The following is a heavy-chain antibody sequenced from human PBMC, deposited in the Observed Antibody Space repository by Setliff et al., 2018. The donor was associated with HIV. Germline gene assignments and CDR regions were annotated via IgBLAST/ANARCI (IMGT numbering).Heavy chain of an antibody. Sequence: PSETLSLTCAVYGGSFSGYYWSWIRQSPGKGLEWIGEINHSGSTKYNPSLKSRVTISGDTSKNQFSLKLSSVTAADTAVYYCARGTAYYNFWSGYSQDYYYYMDVWGKGTTVTV. V-gene: IGHV4-34*01. D-gene: IGHD3-3*01. CDR1: GGSFSGYY. CDR2: INHSGST. J-gene: IGHJ6*03. CDR3: ARGTAYYNFWSGYSQDYYYYMDV.